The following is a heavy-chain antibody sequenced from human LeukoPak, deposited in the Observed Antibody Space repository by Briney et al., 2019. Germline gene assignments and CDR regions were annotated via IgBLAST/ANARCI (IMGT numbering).Heavy chain of an antibody. D-gene: IGHD3-22*01. J-gene: IGHJ4*02. Sequence: PSETLSLTCTVSGGSISSSSHYWGWIRQPPGKGLEWIGSIYYSGSTYYNPSLKSRVTISVDTSKNQFSLKLSSVTAADTAVYYCARQTYYYDSSGLNVFDYWGQGTLVTVSS. CDR1: GGSISSSSHY. CDR3: ARQTYYYDSSGLNVFDY. V-gene: IGHV4-39*01. CDR2: IYYSGST.